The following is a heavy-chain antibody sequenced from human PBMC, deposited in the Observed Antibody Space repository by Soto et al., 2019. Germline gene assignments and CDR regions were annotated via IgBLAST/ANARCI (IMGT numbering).Heavy chain of an antibody. CDR3: ATTSVASSEFHYYGMDV. V-gene: IGHV1-24*01. CDR1: GYTLTELS. J-gene: IGHJ6*02. D-gene: IGHD2-15*01. Sequence: ASVKGSCKVSGYTLTELSMHWVRQAPGKGREWMGGFDPEDGETIYAQKFQGRVTMTEDTSTDTAYMELSSLRSEDTAVYYCATTSVASSEFHYYGMDVWGQGTKVTSP. CDR2: FDPEDGET.